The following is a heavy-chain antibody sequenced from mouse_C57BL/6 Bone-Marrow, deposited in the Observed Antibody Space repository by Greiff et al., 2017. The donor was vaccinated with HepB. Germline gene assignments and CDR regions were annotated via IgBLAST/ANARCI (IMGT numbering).Heavy chain of an antibody. J-gene: IGHJ3*01. CDR3: SYCGSPRAY. V-gene: IGHV6-3*01. D-gene: IGHD1-1*01. CDR1: GFTFSNYW. Sequence: EVKLQESGGGLVQPGGSLKLSCVASGFTFSNYWMNWVRQSPEKGLEWVAQIRLKSDNYATNYAESVKGRLTISRDDSKSSVYLQMNNVRAEDTGIYYCSYCGSPRAYWGQGTLVTASA. CDR2: IRLKSDNYAT.